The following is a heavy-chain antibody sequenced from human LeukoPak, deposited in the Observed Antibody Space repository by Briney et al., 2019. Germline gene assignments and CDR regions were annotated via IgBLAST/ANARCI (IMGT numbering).Heavy chain of an antibody. Sequence: SETLSLTCTVSGGSISSYYWSWIRQPPGKGLEWIGYIYYSGSTNYNPSLKSRVTISVDTSKNQFSLKLSSVTAADTAVYYCARAETVLWFGELDHPMNWFDPWGQGTLVTVSS. CDR2: IYYSGST. CDR3: ARAETVLWFGELDHPMNWFDP. D-gene: IGHD3-10*01. CDR1: GGSISSYY. V-gene: IGHV4-59*01. J-gene: IGHJ5*02.